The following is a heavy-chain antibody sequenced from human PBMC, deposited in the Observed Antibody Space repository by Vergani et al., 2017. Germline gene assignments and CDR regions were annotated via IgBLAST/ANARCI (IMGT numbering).Heavy chain of an antibody. CDR1: GYTFTSYG. J-gene: IGHJ4*02. Sequence: QVQLVQSGAEVKKPGASVKVSCKASGYTFTSYGISWVRQAPGQGLEWVGWISAYNGNTNYAQKLQGRVTMTTDTSTSTAYMELRSLRSDDTAVYYCARAPQQARKKNIVVVPVDYWGQGTLVTVSS. V-gene: IGHV1-18*01. CDR3: ARAPQQARKKNIVVVPVDY. CDR2: ISAYNGNT. D-gene: IGHD2-2*01.